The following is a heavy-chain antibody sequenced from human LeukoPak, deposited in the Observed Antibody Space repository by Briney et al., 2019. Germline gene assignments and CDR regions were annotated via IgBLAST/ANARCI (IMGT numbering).Heavy chain of an antibody. CDR2: IYYSGST. CDR3: ARDQGLGYSDY. D-gene: IGHD2-15*01. CDR1: GGSISSGGYF. Sequence: SETLSLTCTVSGGSISSGGYFWSWIRQHPGKGLEWIGHIYYSGSTSYKSSLKSRATISVDTSKNQISLRLSSVTAADTAVYYCARDQGLGYSDYRGQGTLVTVSS. J-gene: IGHJ4*02. V-gene: IGHV4-31*03.